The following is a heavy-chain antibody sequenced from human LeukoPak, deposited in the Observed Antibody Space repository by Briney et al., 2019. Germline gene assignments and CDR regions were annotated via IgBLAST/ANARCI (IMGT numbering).Heavy chain of an antibody. CDR3: AKVTAPSKSRAAAGGRFYFDY. Sequence: GGSLRLSCAASGFTFSDYYMSWIRQAPGKGLEWVSAISGSGGSTYYADSVKGRFTISRDNSKNTLYLQMNSLRAEDTAVYYCAKVTAPSKSRAAAGGRFYFDYWGQGTLVTVSS. D-gene: IGHD6-13*01. J-gene: IGHJ4*02. V-gene: IGHV3-23*01. CDR2: ISGSGGST. CDR1: GFTFSDYY.